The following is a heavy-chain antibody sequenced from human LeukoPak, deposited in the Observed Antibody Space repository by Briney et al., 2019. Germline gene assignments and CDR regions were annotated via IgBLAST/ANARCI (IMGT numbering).Heavy chain of an antibody. J-gene: IGHJ4*02. CDR3: ARIKAGALNFDY. D-gene: IGHD6-13*01. CDR1: GGSISSYY. V-gene: IGHV4-59*01. Sequence: SETLSLTCTVSGGSISSYYWSWIRQPPGKGLDWIGDISYPGSTNYNPSLNSRVTTSVDTPKNQYSLKLSSVTAADTAVYYCARIKAGALNFDYWGQGTLVTVSS. CDR2: ISYPGST.